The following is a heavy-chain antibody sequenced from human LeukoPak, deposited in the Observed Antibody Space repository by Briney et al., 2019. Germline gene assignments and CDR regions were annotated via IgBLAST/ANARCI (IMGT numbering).Heavy chain of an antibody. D-gene: IGHD5-12*01. CDR3: AREGGYSGYDFDY. J-gene: IGHJ4*02. V-gene: IGHV3-48*03. CDR1: GSTFSSYE. Sequence: PGGSLRLSCAASGSTFSSYEMNWVRQAPGKGLEWVSYISSSGSTIYYADSVKGRFTISRDNAKNSLYLQMNSLRAEDTAVYYCAREGGYSGYDFDYWGQGTLVTVSS. CDR2: ISSSGSTI.